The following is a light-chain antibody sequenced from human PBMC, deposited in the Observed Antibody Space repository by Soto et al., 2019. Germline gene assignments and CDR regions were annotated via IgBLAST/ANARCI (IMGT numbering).Light chain of an antibody. Sequence: AIQLTQSPSSLSASVGDRVTITCRASQGISSALAWYQQNPGKPPKLLIYDASSLASGVPSRFSGSGSGTDFTLTISSLQPEDFATYCCQPFNSAPRTFGPGTKVDIK. V-gene: IGKV1-13*02. CDR2: DAS. CDR3: QPFNSAPRT. CDR1: QGISSA. J-gene: IGKJ3*01.